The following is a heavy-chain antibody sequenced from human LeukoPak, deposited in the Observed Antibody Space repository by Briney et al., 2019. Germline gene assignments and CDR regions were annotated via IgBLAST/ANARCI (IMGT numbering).Heavy chain of an antibody. Sequence: GASVKVSCKASGYTFTSYDINWVRQATGQGLEWMGWMNPNSGNTGYAQKFRGRVTMTRNTSISTAYMELSSLRSEDTAVYYCARGWTQWLVRKAFDIWGQGTMVTVSS. CDR3: ARGWTQWLVRKAFDI. D-gene: IGHD6-19*01. CDR1: GYTFTSYD. V-gene: IGHV1-8*01. J-gene: IGHJ3*02. CDR2: MNPNSGNT.